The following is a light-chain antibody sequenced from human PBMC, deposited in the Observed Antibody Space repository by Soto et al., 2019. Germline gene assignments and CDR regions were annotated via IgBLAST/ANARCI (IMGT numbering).Light chain of an antibody. J-gene: IGLJ1*01. CDR3: AAWDDSLNGFV. CDR2: SNN. CDR1: SSNIGSNP. V-gene: IGLV1-44*01. Sequence: QSVLTQPPSASGTPGQRVTISCSGSSSNIGSNPVNWYQQLPVTAPKLLIYSNNQRPSGVPARFSGSKSGTSASLAISGLQPEDEADYYCAAWDDSLNGFVFGTGTKVT.